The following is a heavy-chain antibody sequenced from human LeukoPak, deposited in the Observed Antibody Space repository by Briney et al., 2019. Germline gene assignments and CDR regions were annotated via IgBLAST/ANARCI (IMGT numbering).Heavy chain of an antibody. J-gene: IGHJ6*03. V-gene: IGHV3-7*01. CDR2: MKQDGSEK. CDR3: ARVGKYCGGGSCPASHMDV. Sequence: GGSLRLSCAGSGFPFSNYWMAWVRQAPGKGLEWVANMKQDGSEKYYVDSVKGRFTISRDNAKNSLYLQMNSLRAEDTAVYYCARVGKYCGGGSCPASHMDVWGKGTTVTVSS. D-gene: IGHD2-15*01. CDR1: GFPFSNYW.